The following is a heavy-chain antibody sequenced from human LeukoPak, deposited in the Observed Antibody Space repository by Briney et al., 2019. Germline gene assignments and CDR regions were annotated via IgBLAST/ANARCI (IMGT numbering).Heavy chain of an antibody. CDR2: INSDGSST. CDR3: AASYYYDSSGYYY. Sequence: GGSLRLSCAASGFTFSSYAMHWVRQAPGKGLVWVSRINSDGSSTSYADSVKGRFTISRDNAKNTLYLQMNSLRAEDTAVYYCAASYYYDSSGYYYWGQGTLVTVSS. V-gene: IGHV3-74*01. J-gene: IGHJ4*02. CDR1: GFTFSSYA. D-gene: IGHD3-22*01.